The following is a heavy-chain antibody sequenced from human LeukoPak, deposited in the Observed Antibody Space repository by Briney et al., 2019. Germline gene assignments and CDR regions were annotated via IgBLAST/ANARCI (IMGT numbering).Heavy chain of an antibody. CDR3: ATVHFGYFTF. V-gene: IGHV3-11*01. J-gene: IGHJ4*02. Sequence: PGGSLRLSCAASGLTLSDYHMSWIRQAPGKGLEWVSHISDNGRTKYYANSVQGRFTVSRDNAKNSLYLQMNSLRADDTAVYYCATVHFGYFTFWGQGTLVPVSS. D-gene: IGHD3-3*01. CDR2: ISDNGRTK. CDR1: GLTLSDYH.